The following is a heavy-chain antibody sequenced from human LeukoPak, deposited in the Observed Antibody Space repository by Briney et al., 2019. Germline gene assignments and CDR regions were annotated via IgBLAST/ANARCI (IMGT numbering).Heavy chain of an antibody. Sequence: GSLRLSCAASGFTFSNYWMHWVRQAPGKGLVWVSRIKTDGSSTSYADSVKGRFTTSRDNAKNTLYLQLNSLRVEDTAIYYCTRDLLVGVTPGDYWGQGTLVTVSS. CDR2: IKTDGSST. J-gene: IGHJ4*02. V-gene: IGHV3-74*01. CDR1: GFTFSNYW. CDR3: TRDLLVGVTPGDY. D-gene: IGHD1-26*01.